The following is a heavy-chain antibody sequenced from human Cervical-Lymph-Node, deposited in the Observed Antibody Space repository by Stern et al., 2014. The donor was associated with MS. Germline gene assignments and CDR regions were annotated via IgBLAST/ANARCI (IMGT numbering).Heavy chain of an antibody. Sequence: VQLVESGAEVKKPGSSVKVSCKVSGGTFRRYAVSWVRQAPGPGLAWMGGVLPVFRTPNFAQHFQVRVTVTADESTSTVYMELSNLTAEDTAMYYCARETRSGYNFDYWGQGALVTVSS. CDR1: GGTFRRYA. D-gene: IGHD5-24*01. V-gene: IGHV1-69*01. CDR3: ARETRSGYNFDY. CDR2: VLPVFRTP. J-gene: IGHJ4*02.